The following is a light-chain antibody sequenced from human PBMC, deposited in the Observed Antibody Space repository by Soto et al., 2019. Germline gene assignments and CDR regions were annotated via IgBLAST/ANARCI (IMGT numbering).Light chain of an antibody. V-gene: IGKV3-20*01. CDR3: QQFGSSPGFT. CDR2: GAS. CDR1: QSINTRY. Sequence: EIVLTQSPGTLSLSPGERATLSCRASQSINTRYLAWYQQKPGQAPRLLIYGASSRATGIPDRFIGSGSGTDCTLTISRLEPEDFAGDYCQQFGSSPGFTFGPGTKVDIK. J-gene: IGKJ3*01.